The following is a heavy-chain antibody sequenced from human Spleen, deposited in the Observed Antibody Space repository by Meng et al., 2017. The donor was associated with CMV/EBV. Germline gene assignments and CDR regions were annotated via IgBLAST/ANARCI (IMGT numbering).Heavy chain of an antibody. CDR2: IRQDGSEK. J-gene: IGHJ4*02. D-gene: IGHD6-6*01. Sequence: GDSLKISCAASGFTFSSYWMSWVRQAPGKGLEWVANIRQDGSEKDYVGSAKGRFTISRDNAKNSLYLQMNSLRAEDTAVYYCARIGYSSSSWDYWGQGTLVTVSS. CDR3: ARIGYSSSSWDY. V-gene: IGHV3-7*01. CDR1: GFTFSSYW.